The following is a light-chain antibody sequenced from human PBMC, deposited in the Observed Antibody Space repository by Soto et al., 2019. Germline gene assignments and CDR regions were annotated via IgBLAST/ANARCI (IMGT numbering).Light chain of an antibody. CDR3: SSYAGSNNFRV. CDR1: SSDVGGYDF. V-gene: IGLV2-8*01. CDR2: EVS. J-gene: IGLJ3*02. Sequence: QSVLTQPASVSGSPGQSITISCTGTSSDVGGYDFVSWYQHHPGKAPKLMIYEVSKRPSGVPDRFSGSKSGNTASLTVSGLQAEDEADYYCSSYAGSNNFRVFGGGTKVTVL.